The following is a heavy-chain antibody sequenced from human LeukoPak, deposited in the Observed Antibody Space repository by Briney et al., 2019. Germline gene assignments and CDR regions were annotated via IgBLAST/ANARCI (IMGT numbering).Heavy chain of an antibody. V-gene: IGHV3-7*01. CDR3: ARALVATISSTWTTVTTRGFDY. CDR2: IKQDGSGK. Sequence: GGSLRLSCAASGFTFSSYWMSWVRQAPGKGLEWVANIKQDGSGKYYVDSVKGRFTISRDNAKNSLYLQMNSLRAEDTAVYYCARALVATISSTWTTVTTRGFDYWGQGTLVTVSS. J-gene: IGHJ4*02. D-gene: IGHD4-17*01. CDR1: GFTFSSYW.